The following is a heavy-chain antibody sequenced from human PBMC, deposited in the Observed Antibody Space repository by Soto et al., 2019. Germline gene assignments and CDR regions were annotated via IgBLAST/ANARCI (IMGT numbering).Heavy chain of an antibody. CDR1: GYTLTDNY. CDR3: ARSLTTLTTSLDY. V-gene: IGHV1-2*02. Sequence: QVQLVQSGAEVKRPGASVKVSCKASGYTLTDNYMHWVRGASGQGLEWMGWINPNAGTNYAQKFQGRVTMTRDTSIRTAYMELSRLRSDDTAVYYCARSLTTLTTSLDYWGQGTLVTVSS. J-gene: IGHJ4*02. D-gene: IGHD4-17*01. CDR2: INPNAGT.